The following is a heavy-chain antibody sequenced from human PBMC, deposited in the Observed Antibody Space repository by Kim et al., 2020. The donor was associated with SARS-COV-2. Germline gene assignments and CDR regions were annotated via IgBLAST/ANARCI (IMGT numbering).Heavy chain of an antibody. V-gene: IGHV1-3*01. CDR1: GYTFTSYA. CDR3: ARVTGTTRAYGMDV. Sequence: ASVKVSCKASGYTFTSYAMHWVRQAPGQRLEWMGWINAGNGNTKYSQKFQGRVTITRDTSASTAYMELSSLRSEDTAVYYCARVTGTTRAYGMDVWGQGTTVTVSS. J-gene: IGHJ6*02. D-gene: IGHD1-7*01. CDR2: INAGNGNT.